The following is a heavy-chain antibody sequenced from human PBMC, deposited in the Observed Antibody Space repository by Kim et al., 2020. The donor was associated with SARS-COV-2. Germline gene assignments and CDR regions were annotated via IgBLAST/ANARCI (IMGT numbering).Heavy chain of an antibody. V-gene: IGHV4-39*01. CDR2: IYYSGST. Sequence: SETLSLTCTVSGGSISSSSYYWGWIRQPPGKGLEWIGSIYYSGSTYYNSSLNSRVTITVDTSKNQFSLKLSSVTAADTAVYYCARHEGGYDYDLDYWCKG. CDR1: GGSISSSSYY. D-gene: IGHD5-12*01. J-gene: IGHJ4*02. CDR3: ARHEGGYDYDLDY.